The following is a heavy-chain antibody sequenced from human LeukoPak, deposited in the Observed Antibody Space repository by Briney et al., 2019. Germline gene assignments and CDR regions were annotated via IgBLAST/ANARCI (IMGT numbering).Heavy chain of an antibody. CDR3: ARHRGFPTTAKKLIDH. CDR1: GFTVSSNY. J-gene: IGHJ4*02. Sequence: PGGSLRLSCAASGFTVSSNYMSWVRQAPGKGLEWVSIIYSGGSTFYADSVKGRFTISRDNSKNTLYLQMNSLRDEDTAMYYCARHRGFPTTAKKLIDHWGQGTLVTVSS. D-gene: IGHD1-1*01. CDR2: IYSGGST. V-gene: IGHV3-66*04.